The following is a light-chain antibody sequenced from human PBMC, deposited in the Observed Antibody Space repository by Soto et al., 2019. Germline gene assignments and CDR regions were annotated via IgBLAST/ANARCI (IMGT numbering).Light chain of an antibody. Sequence: EIEMTQSPTTLPVSPGERATLSCRASQSVSTNLAWYQQKPGQAPRLLIYGASTRAPGFPARFTGSGSGTEFTSTIRSLQSEDFAVYYCQQYNDWPSNTFGQGTKLEIK. V-gene: IGKV3-15*01. CDR3: QQYNDWPSNT. J-gene: IGKJ2*01. CDR1: QSVSTN. CDR2: GAS.